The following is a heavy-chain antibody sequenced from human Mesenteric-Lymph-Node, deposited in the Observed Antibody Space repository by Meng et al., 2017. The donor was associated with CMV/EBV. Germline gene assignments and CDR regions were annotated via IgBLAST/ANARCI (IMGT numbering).Heavy chain of an antibody. V-gene: IGHV3-49*04. Sequence: GESLKISCATSGFDFNIYAINWVRQAPGKGLEWVGFIRSKAYGGTTEYAASVKGRFTISRDDSKSIAYLQMNSLKTEDTAVYYCTRSHVVTIPSAFDYWGQGTLVTVSS. CDR3: TRSHVVTIPSAFDY. J-gene: IGHJ4*02. CDR1: GFDFNIYA. CDR2: IRSKAYGGTT. D-gene: IGHD3-3*01.